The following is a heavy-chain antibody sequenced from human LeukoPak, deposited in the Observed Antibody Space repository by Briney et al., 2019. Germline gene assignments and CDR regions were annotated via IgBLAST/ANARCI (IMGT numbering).Heavy chain of an antibody. V-gene: IGHV3-7*01. CDR2: IKQDGSEK. CDR3: ARGWNYAFRFDY. J-gene: IGHJ4*02. Sequence: GGSLRLSCAASGFTFSDYWMTWVRQAPGKGLEWVAHIKQDGSEKYCVDSVKGRFTISRDNAKNLLYLQMNSLGAEDTAVYYCARGWNYAFRFDYWGQGTLVTVSS. D-gene: IGHD1-7*01. CDR1: GFTFSDYW.